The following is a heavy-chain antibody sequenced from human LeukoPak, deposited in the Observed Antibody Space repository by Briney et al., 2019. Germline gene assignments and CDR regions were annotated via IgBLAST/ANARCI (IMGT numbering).Heavy chain of an antibody. CDR1: GYTFTGYY. CDR2: INPNSGGT. V-gene: IGHV1-2*02. Sequence: GASVKVSCRASGYTFTGYYMHWVRQAPGQGLEWMGWINPNSGGTNYAQKFQGRVTMTRDTSISTAYMELRRLRSDDTAVYYCARSHTVTTPIFDYWGQGTLVTVSS. CDR3: ARSHTVTTPIFDY. D-gene: IGHD4-17*01. J-gene: IGHJ4*02.